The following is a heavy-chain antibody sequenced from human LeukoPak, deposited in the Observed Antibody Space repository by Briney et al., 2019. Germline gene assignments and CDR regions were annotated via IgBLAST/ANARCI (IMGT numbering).Heavy chain of an antibody. D-gene: IGHD3-16*01. J-gene: IGHJ5*02. CDR3: ARDLGLVHWFDP. V-gene: IGHV4-39*07. CDR1: GGSISSSSYY. Sequence: PSETLSLTCTVSGGSISSSSYYWGWIRQPPGKGLEWIGSIYYSGSTYYNPSLKSRVTISVDTSKNQFSLKLSSVTAADTAVYYCARDLGLVHWFDPWVQGTLVSVSS. CDR2: IYYSGST.